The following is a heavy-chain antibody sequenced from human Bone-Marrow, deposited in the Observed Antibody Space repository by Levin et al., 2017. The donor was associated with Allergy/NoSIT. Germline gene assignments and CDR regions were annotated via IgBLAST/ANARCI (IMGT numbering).Heavy chain of an antibody. CDR2: ISGGGERT. Sequence: GESLKISCAASGFTFSTFAMNWVRQAPGKGLEWVSLISGGGERTYYSDSVKGRFTISRDNSKNTVYLQMNSLRGDDMAIYYCARGWGAEYWGQGTPVTVSS. D-gene: IGHD3-16*01. V-gene: IGHV3-23*01. CDR3: ARGWGAEY. J-gene: IGHJ4*02. CDR1: GFTFSTFA.